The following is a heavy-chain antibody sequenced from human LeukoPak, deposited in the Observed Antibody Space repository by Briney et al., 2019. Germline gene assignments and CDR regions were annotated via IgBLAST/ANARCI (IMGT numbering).Heavy chain of an antibody. J-gene: IGHJ4*02. V-gene: IGHV1-2*02. CDR3: ARDRIQLWLPNHFDY. CDR2: INPTSGGT. D-gene: IGHD5-18*01. CDR1: GYTFTDYY. Sequence: ASVKVSCRAAGYTFTDYYIHWVRQAHGQGLEWVGWINPTSGGTTYAQRFQGRVTVTRDTSISTAYMELTRLRSDDTAVYYCARDRIQLWLPNHFDYWGQGTVVTVSS.